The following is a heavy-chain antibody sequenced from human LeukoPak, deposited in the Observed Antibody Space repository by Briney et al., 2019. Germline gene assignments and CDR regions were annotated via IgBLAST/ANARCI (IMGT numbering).Heavy chain of an antibody. CDR3: ARRAGAYSHPYDY. CDR2: IYSGTI. Sequence: GGSLRLSCVASGFTFSSYSMTWVRLAPGRGLEWVSFIYSGTIHYSDSVKGRFTISRDNSRNTLYLQMNSLRAEDTAVYYCARRAGAYSHPYDYWGQGTLVTVSS. J-gene: IGHJ4*02. CDR1: GFTFSSYS. V-gene: IGHV3-53*01. D-gene: IGHD4/OR15-4a*01.